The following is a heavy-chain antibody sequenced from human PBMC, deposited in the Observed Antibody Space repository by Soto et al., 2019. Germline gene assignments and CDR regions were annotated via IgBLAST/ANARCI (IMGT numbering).Heavy chain of an antibody. D-gene: IGHD4-4*01. CDR2: ISSSSSMI. J-gene: IGHJ4*02. Sequence: EVQLVESGGGLVQPGGSLRLSCAASGFTFSSYSMNWVRQAPGKGLEWVSYISSSSSMIYYADSVKGRFTISRDDAKNSQYLQMNSLRAEDTAVYYCAVLPASDYNNYYFDYWGQGTLVTVSS. CDR3: AVLPASDYNNYYFDY. CDR1: GFTFSSYS. V-gene: IGHV3-48*01.